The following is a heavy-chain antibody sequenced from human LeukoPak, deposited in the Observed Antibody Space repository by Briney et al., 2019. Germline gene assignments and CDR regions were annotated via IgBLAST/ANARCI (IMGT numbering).Heavy chain of an antibody. CDR2: ISGSGGST. Sequence: GGSLRLSCAASGFTFSSYAMSWVRQAPGKGLEWVSAISGSGGSTYYADSVKGRFTISRDNSKNTLYLQMNSLKAEDTAVYYCAKYKVTVTTGYYYYGMDVWGQGTTVTVSS. D-gene: IGHD4-11*01. V-gene: IGHV3-23*01. CDR3: AKYKVTVTTGYYYYGMDV. CDR1: GFTFSSYA. J-gene: IGHJ6*02.